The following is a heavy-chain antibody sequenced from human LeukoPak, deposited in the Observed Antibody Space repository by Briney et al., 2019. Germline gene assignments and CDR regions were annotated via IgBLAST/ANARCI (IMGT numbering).Heavy chain of an antibody. CDR1: GYTFTGYY. CDR2: INPNSGGT. CDR3: ARDPARYSYGYFLFDY. J-gene: IGHJ4*02. D-gene: IGHD5-18*01. V-gene: IGHV1-2*02. Sequence: ASVKVSCKASGYTFTGYYMHWVRQAPGQGLEWMGWINPNSGGTNYAQKFQGRVTMTRDTSISTAYMELSRLRSDDTAVYYCARDPARYSYGYFLFDYWGQGTLVTVSS.